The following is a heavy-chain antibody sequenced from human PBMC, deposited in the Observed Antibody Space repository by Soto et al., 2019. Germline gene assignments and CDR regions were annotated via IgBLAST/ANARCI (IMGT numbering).Heavy chain of an antibody. CDR1: GYRFASYW. Sequence: GESLKISCKGSGYRFASYWIAWVRQVPGRGLEWMGIIYPGDSDTKYSPSFQGLVTMSVDKSTSTAYLQWNSLKAADTAVYYCARQGSSGYYYYGMDVWGQGTTFTVSS. CDR2: IYPGDSDT. J-gene: IGHJ6*02. D-gene: IGHD3-10*01. CDR3: ARQGSSGYYYYGMDV. V-gene: IGHV5-51*01.